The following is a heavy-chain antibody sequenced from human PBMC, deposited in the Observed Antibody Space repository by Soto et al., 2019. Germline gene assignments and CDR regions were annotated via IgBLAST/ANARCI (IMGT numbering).Heavy chain of an antibody. V-gene: IGHV3-23*01. J-gene: IGHJ6*02. CDR2: IIDSGGST. Sequence: GGSLRLSCAASGFTFSSCAMGWVRQAPGKGLEWASDIIDSGGSTYYADSAKGRFTISRDNSKSTLYLQMNSLRAEDTALYYCAKGRSYYYYYGVDVWGQGTTVTVSS. CDR1: GFTFSSCA. CDR3: AKGRSYYYYYGVDV.